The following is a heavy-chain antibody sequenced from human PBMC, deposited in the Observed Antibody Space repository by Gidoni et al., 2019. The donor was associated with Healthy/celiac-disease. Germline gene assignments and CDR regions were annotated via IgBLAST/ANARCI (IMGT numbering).Heavy chain of an antibody. D-gene: IGHD3-10*01. CDR3: ARDFFGTNMFDY. Sequence: QVQLQESGPGLVKPSQTLSLTCTVSGGSISSGSYYWSWIRPPAGKGLEWIGRIYTSGSTHYNPSLKSRVTMAVDTAKNQFSLKLISVTAADTAVYYCARDFFGTNMFDYWGQGTLVTVSS. V-gene: IGHV4-61*02. J-gene: IGHJ4*02. CDR1: GGSISSGSYY. CDR2: IYTSGST.